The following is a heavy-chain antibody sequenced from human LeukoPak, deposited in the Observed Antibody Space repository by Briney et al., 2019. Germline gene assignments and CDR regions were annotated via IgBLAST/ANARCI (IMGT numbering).Heavy chain of an antibody. CDR2: ISSSSSYV. J-gene: IGHJ4*02. CDR1: GYTFSSHS. V-gene: IGHV3-21*01. Sequence: GGSLRLSCAASGYTFSSHSMNWVRQAPGKGLEWVSSISSSSSYVYYADSVKGRFTISRDNAKNSLYLQMNSLRAEDTAVYYCAKDGPLRHSSGYRFDYWGQGTLVTVSS. D-gene: IGHD3-22*01. CDR3: AKDGPLRHSSGYRFDY.